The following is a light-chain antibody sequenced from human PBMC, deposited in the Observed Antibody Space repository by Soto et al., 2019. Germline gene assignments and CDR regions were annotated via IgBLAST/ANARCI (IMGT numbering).Light chain of an antibody. Sequence: DIQMTQSPSSLSASVGDRVTITCRASQSISSYLNWYQQKPGKAPKLLIYAASSLQSGVPSRFSGSGSGTDFTLTIISLQPEDFATYYCQQSYSTPFATFGQGTKVEIK. CDR1: QSISSY. V-gene: IGKV1-39*01. CDR3: QQSYSTPFAT. J-gene: IGKJ1*01. CDR2: AAS.